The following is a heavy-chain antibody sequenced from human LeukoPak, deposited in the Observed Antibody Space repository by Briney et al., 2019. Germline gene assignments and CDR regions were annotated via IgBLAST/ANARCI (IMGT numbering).Heavy chain of an antibody. J-gene: IGHJ4*02. V-gene: IGHV3-48*02. CDR3: ARVPRSTVGLDY. D-gene: IGHD4-23*01. CDR1: GFTFSSYS. CDR2: ISSSSSII. Sequence: PGGSLRLSCAASGFTFSSYSMNWVRQAPGKGLEWVSYISSSSSIIYYADSVKGRFTISRDNAKNSLYLQMNSLRDGDTAVYYCARVPRSTVGLDYWGQGTLVTVSS.